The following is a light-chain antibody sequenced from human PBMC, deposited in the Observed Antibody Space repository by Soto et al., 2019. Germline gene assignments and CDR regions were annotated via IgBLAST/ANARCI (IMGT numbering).Light chain of an antibody. Sequence: DIQLTQSPSFLSASVGDRVTITCRASQGISSYLAWYQQKPGKAPKLLIYAASTLQSGVPSRFSGSGSETEFTLTNSSLQPEDFATYYCQQLNSYPPFTFGPGTKVDIK. CDR1: QGISSY. CDR3: QQLNSYPPFT. CDR2: AAS. V-gene: IGKV1-9*01. J-gene: IGKJ3*01.